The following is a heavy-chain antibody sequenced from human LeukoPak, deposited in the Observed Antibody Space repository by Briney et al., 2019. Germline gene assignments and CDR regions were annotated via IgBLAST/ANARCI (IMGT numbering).Heavy chain of an antibody. CDR2: ISGSGCST. D-gene: IGHD3-10*01. CDR3: AIDRGAGAY. Sequence: PGGSLRLSCAVSGFTFSSYAMSWVRQAPGKGLEWVSAISGSGCSTYYADSVKGRLTISRDNSKNTLYLQMTSLRAEDTAVYYCAIDRGAGAYWGQGTLVTVSS. CDR1: GFTFSSYA. J-gene: IGHJ4*02. V-gene: IGHV3-23*01.